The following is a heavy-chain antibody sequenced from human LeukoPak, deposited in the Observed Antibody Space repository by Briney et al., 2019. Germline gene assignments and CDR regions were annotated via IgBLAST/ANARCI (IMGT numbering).Heavy chain of an antibody. J-gene: IGHJ5*02. CDR2: INPNSGGT. CDR1: GYTFTGYY. D-gene: IGHD1-26*01. Sequence: GASVKVSCKASGYTFTGYYMHWVRQAPGQGLEWMGWINPNSGGTNYAQKFQGRVTMTRDTSISTAYMELSRLRSDDTAVYYCARDGEQPMVGFVCWFDPWGQGTLVTVSS. V-gene: IGHV1-2*02. CDR3: ARDGEQPMVGFVCWFDP.